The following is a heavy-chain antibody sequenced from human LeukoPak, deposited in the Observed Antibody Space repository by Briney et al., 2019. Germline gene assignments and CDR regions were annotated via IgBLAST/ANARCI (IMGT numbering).Heavy chain of an antibody. D-gene: IGHD4-17*01. CDR1: GYTFAEYW. J-gene: IGHJ4*02. V-gene: IGHV5-51*01. Sequence: GESLKISCEGSGYTFAEYWVGWVRQMPGKGLEWMGIIYPGDSDTRYSPSFQGQVTISADKSISTAYLQWSSLKASDTAMYYCARHDYGDSDIDYWGQGTLVTVSS. CDR2: IYPGDSDT. CDR3: ARHDYGDSDIDY.